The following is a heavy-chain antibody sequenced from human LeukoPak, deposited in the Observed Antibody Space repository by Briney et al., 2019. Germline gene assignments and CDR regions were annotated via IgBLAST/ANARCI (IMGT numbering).Heavy chain of an antibody. CDR3: VLLWSNRFFDY. CDR1: GGSFSGYY. CDR2: INHSGST. J-gene: IGHJ4*02. Sequence: SETLSLTCAVYGGSFSGYYWSWIRQPPGKGLEWIGEINHSGSTNYNPSLKSRVTISVDTSKNQFSLKLSSVTAADTAVYYCVLLWSNRFFDYWGQGTLVTVSS. V-gene: IGHV4-34*01. D-gene: IGHD3-10*01.